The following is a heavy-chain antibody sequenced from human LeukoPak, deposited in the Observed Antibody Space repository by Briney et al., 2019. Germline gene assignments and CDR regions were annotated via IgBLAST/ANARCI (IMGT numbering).Heavy chain of an antibody. J-gene: IGHJ4*02. D-gene: IGHD1-14*01. CDR2: INNDGSST. Sequence: PGGSLRLSCGASGFTFSSYWMQWVRQAPGKGLVWVSRINNDGSSTSYADSVKGRFTISRDNAKNTLYLQMNSLRAEDTAVYYCARGRGITRADRRDYWGQGTLVTVSS. CDR1: GFTFSSYW. CDR3: ARGRGITRADRRDY. V-gene: IGHV3-74*01.